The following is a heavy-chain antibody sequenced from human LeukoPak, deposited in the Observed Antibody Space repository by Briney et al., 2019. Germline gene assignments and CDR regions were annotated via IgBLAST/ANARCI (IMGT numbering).Heavy chain of an antibody. D-gene: IGHD6-13*01. V-gene: IGHV3-20*04. J-gene: IGHJ3*02. CDR1: GYIFDDYG. CDR2: IDWNGGTT. Sequence: GGSLRLSCIASGYIFDDYGMSWVRQAPGKGLEWVSGIDWNGGTTGYADSVKGRFTISRDNSKNTLYLQMNSLRAEDTAVYYCAKGSSSYYFAFDIWGQGTMVTVSS. CDR3: AKGSSSYYFAFDI.